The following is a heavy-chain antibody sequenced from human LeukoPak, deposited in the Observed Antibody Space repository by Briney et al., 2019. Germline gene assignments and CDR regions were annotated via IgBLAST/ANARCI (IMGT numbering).Heavy chain of an antibody. CDR2: IKQDGSEK. V-gene: IGHV3-7*01. CDR1: GFIFSNYW. CDR3: ARDRLDSNSEHYYYMDV. Sequence: GGSLRLSCAASGFIFSNYWMIWVRQAPGKGLEWVANIKQDGSEKYYMDSVKGRFTISRDNAEKSLYLQMNSLRAEDTAVYYCARDRLDSNSEHYYYMDVWGKGTTVTVSS. D-gene: IGHD4-11*01. J-gene: IGHJ6*03.